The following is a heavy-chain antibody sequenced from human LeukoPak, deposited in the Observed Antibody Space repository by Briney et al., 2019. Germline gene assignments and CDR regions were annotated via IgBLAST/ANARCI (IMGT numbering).Heavy chain of an antibody. CDR2: INPNSGGT. D-gene: IGHD6-13*01. CDR1: GYTFTGYY. V-gene: IGHV1-2*02. Sequence: GASVKVSCKASGYTFTGYYMHWVRQAPGQGLEWMGWINPNSGGTNYAQKFQGRVTMTRDTSISTAYMELSRLRSDDTAVYYCAREGHSSSWYGSNWFDPWGQGTLVTVSS. CDR3: AREGHSSSWYGSNWFDP. J-gene: IGHJ5*02.